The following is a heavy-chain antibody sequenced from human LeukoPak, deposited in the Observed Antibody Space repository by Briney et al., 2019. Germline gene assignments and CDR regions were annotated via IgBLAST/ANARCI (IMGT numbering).Heavy chain of an antibody. CDR1: GFTFSSYG. J-gene: IGHJ3*02. CDR2: ISGSGGST. CDR3: ARGNPHYVWGSYRYHRNMVVAFDI. V-gene: IGHV3-23*01. D-gene: IGHD3-16*02. Sequence: GGSLRLSCAASGFTFSSYGMSWVRQAPGKGLEWVSAISGSGGSTYYADSVKGRFTISRDNSKNTLYLQMNSLRAEDTAVYYCARGNPHYVWGSYRYHRNMVVAFDIWGQGTMVTVSS.